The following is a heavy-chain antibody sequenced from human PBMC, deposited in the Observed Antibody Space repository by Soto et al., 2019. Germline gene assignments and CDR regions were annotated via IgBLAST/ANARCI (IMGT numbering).Heavy chain of an antibody. CDR1: GFTFSSYA. D-gene: IGHD3-9*01. Sequence: PGGSLRLSCAASGFTFSSYAMTWVRQAPGKGLEWVSGISGSSASTSYADSVKGRFTISRDNSKNSLYLQMNSLRAEDTAVYYCAKDKDWLSYYFDYWGQGTLVTVSS. CDR2: ISGSSAST. V-gene: IGHV3-23*01. CDR3: AKDKDWLSYYFDY. J-gene: IGHJ4*02.